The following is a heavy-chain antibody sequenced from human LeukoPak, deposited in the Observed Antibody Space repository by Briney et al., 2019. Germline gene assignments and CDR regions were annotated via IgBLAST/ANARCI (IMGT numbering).Heavy chain of an antibody. J-gene: IGHJ6*02. Sequence: PGRSLRLSCAASGCTFSSYGMHWVRQAPGKGLEWVAVISYDGSNKYYADSVKGRFTISRDNSKNTLYLQMNSLRAEDTAVYYCAKVAGYCSSTSCYTRNYYYGMDVWGQGTTVTVSS. V-gene: IGHV3-30*18. D-gene: IGHD2-2*02. CDR1: GCTFSSYG. CDR2: ISYDGSNK. CDR3: AKVAGYCSSTSCYTRNYYYGMDV.